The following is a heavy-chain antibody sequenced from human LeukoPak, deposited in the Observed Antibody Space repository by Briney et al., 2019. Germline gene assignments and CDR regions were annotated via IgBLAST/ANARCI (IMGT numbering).Heavy chain of an antibody. CDR1: GFSFSTYA. J-gene: IGHJ4*02. Sequence: QPGGSRRLSCAASGFSFSTYAMSWVRQAPGKGLEYVAAISSNGGNTYYPNSMKGRFTISRDNSNNTLYPQMGGLRVEDMAVYYCARRDTSGYFSDYGGQGTLVTVSS. V-gene: IGHV3-64*01. CDR3: ARRDTSGYFSDY. CDR2: ISSNGGNT. D-gene: IGHD6-19*01.